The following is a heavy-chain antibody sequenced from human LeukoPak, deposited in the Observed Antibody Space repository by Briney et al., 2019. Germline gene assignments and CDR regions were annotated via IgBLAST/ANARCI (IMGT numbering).Heavy chain of an antibody. D-gene: IGHD3-9*01. Sequence: SETLSLTCAVSGYSISSGYYWGWIRQSPGKGLEWIGSIYHGGTIYYKPSLKSRVTISADTSRNQFSLKLSSVTAADTAVYYCASRNYDILIGPPDDYWGQGILVTVSS. CDR2: IYHGGTI. CDR1: GYSISSGYY. CDR3: ASRNYDILIGPPDDY. V-gene: IGHV4-38-2*01. J-gene: IGHJ4*02.